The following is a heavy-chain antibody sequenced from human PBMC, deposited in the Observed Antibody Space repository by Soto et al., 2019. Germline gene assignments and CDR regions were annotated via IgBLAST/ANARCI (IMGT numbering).Heavy chain of an antibody. V-gene: IGHV1-46*03. CDR2: INPSGGST. CDR3: ALGRETYDSSGYYYLHAFDI. D-gene: IGHD3-22*01. J-gene: IGHJ3*02. Sequence: YLRSLYQENKQGLEWMGIINPSGGSTSYAQKFQGRVTMTRDTSTSTVYMELSSLRSEDTAVYYCALGRETYDSSGYYYLHAFDIWGQGTMVTVSS. CDR1: Y.